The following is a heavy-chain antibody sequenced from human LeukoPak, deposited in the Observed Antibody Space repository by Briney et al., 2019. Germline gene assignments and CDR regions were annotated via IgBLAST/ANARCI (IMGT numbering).Heavy chain of an antibody. CDR1: GGTFSSYA. CDR3: AGASSKWELSF. D-gene: IGHD1-26*01. V-gene: IGHV1-69*01. J-gene: IGHJ4*02. Sequence: SVKVSCKASGGTFSSYAISWVRQAPGQALEWMGGYIPMFGTANYAQNFQNRVTITADESTSTFSMEVSSLRPEDTAVYFCAGASSKWELSFWGQGTLVTVSS. CDR2: YIPMFGTA.